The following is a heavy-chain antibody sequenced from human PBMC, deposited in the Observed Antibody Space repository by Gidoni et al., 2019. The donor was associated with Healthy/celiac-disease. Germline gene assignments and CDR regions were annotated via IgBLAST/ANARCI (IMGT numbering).Heavy chain of an antibody. V-gene: IGHV3-21*01. Sequence: EVQLVESGGGLVKPGGSLRITCADSGFTFSSYSMKWVRQSPGKGLEWVSSFSSSSSYIYYADSVKCRFTISRDNAKNSLYLQMNSLRAEDTAVYYCARGGIAVAGTAGKFDYWGQGTLVTVSS. D-gene: IGHD6-19*01. CDR1: GFTFSSYS. J-gene: IGHJ4*02. CDR2: FSSSSSYI. CDR3: ARGGIAVAGTAGKFDY.